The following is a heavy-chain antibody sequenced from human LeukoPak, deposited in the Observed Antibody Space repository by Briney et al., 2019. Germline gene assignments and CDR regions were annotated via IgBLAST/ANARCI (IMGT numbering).Heavy chain of an antibody. Sequence: GGSLRLSCAASGFTFSSYAMNWVRQAPGKGLEWVANIEQDGSETYYVDAVKGRFTISRDNVKNSLYLQMNSLRAEDTAVYYCARSRGSDYWGQGTLVTVSS. CDR3: ARSRGSDY. CDR1: GFTFSSYA. CDR2: IEQDGSET. V-gene: IGHV3-7*05. J-gene: IGHJ4*02. D-gene: IGHD3-16*01.